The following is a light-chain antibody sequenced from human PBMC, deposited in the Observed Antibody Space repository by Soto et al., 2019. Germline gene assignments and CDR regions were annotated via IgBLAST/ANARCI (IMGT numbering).Light chain of an antibody. J-gene: IGKJ2*01. CDR3: QHYGRSPPYT. V-gene: IGKV3-20*01. CDR1: QSVSSSS. Sequence: EIVLTQSPGTLSLSPGERATLSCRPSQSVSSSSLSWFQQRPGQAPRLLIYGASSRATDIPDRFSGSGSGTDFTLTISRLETEDFAVYYCQHYGRSPPYTFGQGTKLEIK. CDR2: GAS.